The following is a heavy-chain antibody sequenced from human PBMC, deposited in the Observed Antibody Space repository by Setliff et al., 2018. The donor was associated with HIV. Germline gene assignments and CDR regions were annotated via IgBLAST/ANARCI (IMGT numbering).Heavy chain of an antibody. CDR2: IYIYNSGST. Sequence: SETLSLTCTVSGGSISSHYWIWIRQPPGKGLEWIGYIYIYNSGSTNYNPSLTSRVTISVDTSRNQFSLKLTSVTAADTAIYYCARGARLLAAYRDRWDYYYMGVWGKGTTVTVSS. D-gene: IGHD1-26*01. J-gene: IGHJ6*03. CDR1: GGSISSHY. CDR3: ARGARLLAAYRDRWDYYYMGV. V-gene: IGHV4-59*11.